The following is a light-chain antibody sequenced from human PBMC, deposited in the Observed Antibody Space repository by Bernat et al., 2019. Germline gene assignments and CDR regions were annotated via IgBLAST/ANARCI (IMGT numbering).Light chain of an antibody. CDR2: GAS. V-gene: IGKV3D-15*01. CDR3: QQYNNWART. CDR1: QSVSSN. J-gene: IGKJ4*01. Sequence: EIVMTQSPATLSVSPGERATLSCRASQSVSSNLAWYQQKPGQAPTLLIYGASTRATGIPARFSGSGSGTEFTLTISSLQSEDFAVYYCQQYNNWARTVGGGTKVEIK.